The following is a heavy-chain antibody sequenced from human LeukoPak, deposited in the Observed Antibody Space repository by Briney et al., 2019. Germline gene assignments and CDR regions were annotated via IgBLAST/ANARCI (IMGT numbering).Heavy chain of an antibody. CDR3: ARGGRKWDDYYYYMDV. J-gene: IGHJ6*03. CDR2: IGSAGDT. Sequence: GGSLRLSCAASGFVFSTYDMHWVRQAPGKGLEWVSFIGSAGDTYYPGSVKGRFTISRENAKNSLFLQINNLRAGDTAVYYCARGGRKWDDYYYYMDVWGKGTTVTVSS. V-gene: IGHV3-13*01. D-gene: IGHD1-26*01. CDR1: GFVFSTYD.